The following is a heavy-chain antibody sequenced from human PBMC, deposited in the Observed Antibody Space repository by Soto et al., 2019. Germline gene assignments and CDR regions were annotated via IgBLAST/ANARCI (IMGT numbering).Heavy chain of an antibody. CDR1: GGTFSSYA. D-gene: IGHD2-2*01. CDR2: IIPIFGTA. CDR3: ARGGGYCISTSCYGYYYYGMEV. Sequence: LVKLSCKASGGTFSSYAISWVRQTHGQGLEWMGGIIPIFGTANYAQKFQGRVTITADESTSTAYMELSSLRSEDTAVYYCARGGGYCISTSCYGYYYYGMEVWLQRTTVTVSS. J-gene: IGHJ6*01. V-gene: IGHV1-69*13.